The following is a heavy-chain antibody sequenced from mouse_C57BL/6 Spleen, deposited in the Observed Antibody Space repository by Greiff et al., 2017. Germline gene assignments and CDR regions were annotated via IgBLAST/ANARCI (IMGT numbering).Heavy chain of an antibody. CDR1: GYTFTDYY. CDR3: ARRDDYYAMDY. CDR2: INPYNGGT. Sequence: VQLQQPGPLLVKPGASVKMSCKASGYTFTDYYMNWVKQSHGQSLEWIGVINPYNGGTSYNQKFKGKATLTVDKSSSTAYMELNSLTSEDSAVYYCARRDDYYAMDYWGQGTSVTVSS. J-gene: IGHJ4*01. V-gene: IGHV1-19*01.